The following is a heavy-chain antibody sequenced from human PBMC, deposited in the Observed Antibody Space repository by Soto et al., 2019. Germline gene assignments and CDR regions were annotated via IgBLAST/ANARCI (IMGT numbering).Heavy chain of an antibody. CDR1: GFTFSSYS. CDR2: ISSSSSTI. J-gene: IGHJ6*02. D-gene: IGHD4-17*01. Sequence: EVQLVESGGGLVQPGGSLRLSCAASGFTFSSYSMNWVRQAPGKGLEWVSYISSSSSTIYYADSVKGRFTISRDNAKNSLDLQMNILRDEDTAVYYCAREYDYGDLNYCYYGMDVWGQGTTVTVSS. CDR3: AREYDYGDLNYCYYGMDV. V-gene: IGHV3-48*02.